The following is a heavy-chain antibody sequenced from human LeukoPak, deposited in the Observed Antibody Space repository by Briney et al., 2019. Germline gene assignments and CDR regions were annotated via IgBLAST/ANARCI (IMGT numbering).Heavy chain of an antibody. D-gene: IGHD6-19*01. J-gene: IGHJ4*02. Sequence: PGRSLRLSCAASGFTFDDYAMHWVRQAPGKGLERVSSISSSSSYIYYADSVKGRFTISRDNAKNSLYLQMNSLRAEDTAVYYCARGRAGTDWGQGTLVTVSS. CDR2: ISSSSSYI. CDR1: GFTFDDYA. CDR3: ARGRAGTD. V-gene: IGHV3-21*01.